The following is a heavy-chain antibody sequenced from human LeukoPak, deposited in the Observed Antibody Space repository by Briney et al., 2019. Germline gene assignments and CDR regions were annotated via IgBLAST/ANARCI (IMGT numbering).Heavy chain of an antibody. CDR1: GYTFTCYY. D-gene: IGHD1-26*01. V-gene: IGHV1-46*01. CDR3: ARSMGATGSWFDP. Sequence: GASVKVSCKASGYTFTCYYMHWVRQAPGQGLEWMGIINPSGGSTSYAQKFQGRVTMTRDTSTSTVYMELSSLRSEDTAVYYCARSMGATGSWFDPWGQGTLVTVSS. CDR2: INPSGGST. J-gene: IGHJ5*02.